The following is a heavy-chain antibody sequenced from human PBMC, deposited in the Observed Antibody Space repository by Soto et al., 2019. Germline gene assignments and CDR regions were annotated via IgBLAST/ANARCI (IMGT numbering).Heavy chain of an antibody. CDR3: ARHYYYDSSGYYL. CDR1: GFTFSSYA. D-gene: IGHD3-22*01. J-gene: IGHJ4*02. Sequence: GGSLRLSCAASGFTFSSYAMHWVRQAPGKGLEWVAVISYDGSNKYYADSVKGRFTISRDNSKNTLYLQMNSLRAEDTAVYYCARHYYYDSSGYYLWGQGTLVTVSS. V-gene: IGHV3-30-3*01. CDR2: ISYDGSNK.